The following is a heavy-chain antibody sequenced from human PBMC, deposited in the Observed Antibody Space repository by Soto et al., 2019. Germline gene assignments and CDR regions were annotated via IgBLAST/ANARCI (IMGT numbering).Heavy chain of an antibody. CDR1: GLTFSSYG. CDR3: AREISSHFDY. CDR2: ISYDGSDK. D-gene: IGHD6-6*01. V-gene: IGHV3-30-3*01. Sequence: QVQLVESGGGVVQPGRSLRLSCAASGLTFSSYGMNWVRQAPGKGLEWVAVISYDGSDKYYADSVKGRFTISRDNSKNTRFLQMNSLRADDTAVYYWAREISSHFDYWGQGTLVTVSS. J-gene: IGHJ4*02.